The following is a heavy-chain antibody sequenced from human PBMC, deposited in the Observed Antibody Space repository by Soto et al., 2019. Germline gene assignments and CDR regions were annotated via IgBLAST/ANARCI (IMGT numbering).Heavy chain of an antibody. CDR1: GYTFASYA. V-gene: IGHV1-3*01. Sequence: ASVKVSCKASGYTFASYAMHWVRQAPGQRLEWMGWINAGNGNTKYSQKFQGRVTITRDTSASTAYMELSSLRSEDTAVYYCARDLAYYDILTGYYMANWFDPWGQGTLVTVSS. J-gene: IGHJ5*02. CDR2: INAGNGNT. CDR3: ARDLAYYDILTGYYMANWFDP. D-gene: IGHD3-9*01.